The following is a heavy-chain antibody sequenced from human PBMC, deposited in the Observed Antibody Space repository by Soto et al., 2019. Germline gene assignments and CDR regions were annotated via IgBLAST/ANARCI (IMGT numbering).Heavy chain of an antibody. CDR3: ARGSYSGSYYSSLIYYYGMDV. V-gene: IGHV4-31*03. D-gene: IGHD1-26*01. CDR1: GGSISSGGYY. J-gene: IGHJ6*02. CDR2: ICYSGST. Sequence: QVQLQESGPGLVKPSQTLSLTCTVSGGSISSGGYYWSWIRQHPGKGLEWIGYICYSGSTYYNPSLKSRVTISVDTSKNQFSLKLSSVTAADTAVYYCARGSYSGSYYSSLIYYYGMDVWGQGTTVTVSS.